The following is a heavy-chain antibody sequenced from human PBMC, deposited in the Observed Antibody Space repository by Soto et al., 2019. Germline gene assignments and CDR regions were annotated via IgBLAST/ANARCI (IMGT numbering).Heavy chain of an antibody. CDR2: IYYSGST. Sequence: QVQLQESGPGLVKPSQTLSLTCTVSGGSISSGDYYWSWIRQPPGKGLEWIGYIYYSGSTYYNPSLTSRVTIAVDTSKNQFSLKLSSVTAADTAVYYCARKVLSKWELLRAFDIWGQGTMVTVSS. CDR3: ARKVLSKWELLRAFDI. V-gene: IGHV4-30-4*01. D-gene: IGHD1-26*01. J-gene: IGHJ3*02. CDR1: GGSISSGDYY.